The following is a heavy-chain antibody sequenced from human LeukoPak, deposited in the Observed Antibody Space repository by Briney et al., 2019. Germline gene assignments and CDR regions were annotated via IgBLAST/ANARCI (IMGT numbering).Heavy chain of an antibody. CDR2: ISSSSSYI. V-gene: IGHV3-21*01. CDR1: AFTFRSYS. D-gene: IGHD3-16*01. J-gene: IGHJ4*02. Sequence: GGSLRLSCAASAFTFRSYSMNWVRQAPGKGLEWVSSISSSSSYIYYADSVKGRFTISRDNAKNSLYLQMNSLRVEDTAVYYCARDPDHGAVDYWGQGTLVTVSS. CDR3: ARDPDHGAVDY.